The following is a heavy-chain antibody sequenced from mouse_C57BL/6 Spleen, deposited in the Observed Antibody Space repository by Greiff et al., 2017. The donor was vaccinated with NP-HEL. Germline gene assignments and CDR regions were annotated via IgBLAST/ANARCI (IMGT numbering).Heavy chain of an antibody. V-gene: IGHV1-82*01. CDR2: IYPGDGDT. Sequence: VKVVESGPELVKPGASVKISCKASGYAFSSSWMNWVKQRPGKGLEWIGRIYPGDGDTNYNGKFKGKATLTADKSSSTAYMQLSSLTSEDSAVYFCARLGPDYYAMDYWGQGTSVTVSS. D-gene: IGHD4-1*01. CDR3: ARLGPDYYAMDY. CDR1: GYAFSSSW. J-gene: IGHJ4*01.